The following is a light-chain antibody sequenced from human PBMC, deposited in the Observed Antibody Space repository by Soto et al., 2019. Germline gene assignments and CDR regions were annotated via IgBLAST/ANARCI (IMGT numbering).Light chain of an antibody. Sequence: EIVLTQSPGTLSLSPGERATLSCGASQRVTSNYLAWYQQKPGQAPRLLIFGASTRATGIPDRFSGSWYGTDFTLTISRLEPEDFAVYYCQHYYTSYKKFGQGTKG. V-gene: IGKV3-20*01. CDR3: QHYYTSYKK. CDR1: QRVTSNY. CDR2: GAS. J-gene: IGKJ1*01.